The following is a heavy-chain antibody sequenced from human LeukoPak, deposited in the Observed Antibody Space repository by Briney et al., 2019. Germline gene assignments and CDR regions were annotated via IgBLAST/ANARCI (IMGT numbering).Heavy chain of an antibody. Sequence: PGGSLRLSCAASGFTFSSHGMHWVRQAPGKGLDWVAVIWYDGSKTLYADSVKGRFTISRDDSKNTLYLQMNCLRAEDTAVYYCAREASGYYRDFWGQGTLVTVSS. D-gene: IGHD3-3*01. J-gene: IGHJ4*02. CDR3: AREASGYYRDF. CDR1: GFTFSSHG. V-gene: IGHV3-33*01. CDR2: IWYDGSKT.